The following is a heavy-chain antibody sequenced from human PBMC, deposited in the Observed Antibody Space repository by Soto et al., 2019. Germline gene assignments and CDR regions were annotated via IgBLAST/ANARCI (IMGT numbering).Heavy chain of an antibody. CDR2: FHDSGKT. CDR1: GDSFSDFY. J-gene: IGHJ4*02. D-gene: IGHD4-17*01. Sequence: SETLSLTCTVSGDSFSDFYRSWIRQSPGKGLEWIGYFHDSGKTGYNPSLENRVSIVLGTSGNRFSLRLSSVTTADTALYYCAXTTAVPNTLRSRYFFDYWGQGTLVTVSS. V-gene: IGHV4-59*01. CDR3: AXTTAVPNTLRSRYFFDY.